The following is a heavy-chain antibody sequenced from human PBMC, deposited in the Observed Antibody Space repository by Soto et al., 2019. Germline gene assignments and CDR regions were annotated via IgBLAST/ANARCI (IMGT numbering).Heavy chain of an antibody. CDR3: ARDKGRSPLDY. CDR1: GFSFTPYS. J-gene: IGHJ4*02. CDR2: ISSSSSTI. V-gene: IGHV3-48*01. Sequence: PGGSLRLSCAASGFSFTPYSMTWVRQAPGKGLEWVSYISSSSSTIYYADSVKGRFTISRDNAKNSLYLQMNSLRAEDTAVYYCARDKGRSPLDYWGQGTLVTVSS.